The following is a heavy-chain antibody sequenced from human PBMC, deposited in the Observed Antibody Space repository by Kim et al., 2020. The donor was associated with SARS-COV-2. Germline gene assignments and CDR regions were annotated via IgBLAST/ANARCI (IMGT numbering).Heavy chain of an antibody. CDR1: GFDYGNYI. J-gene: IGHJ4*02. CDR2: ISTDGSST. CDR3: ARDRASITVVRGVMGY. V-gene: IGHV3-21*01. D-gene: IGHD3-10*01. Sequence: GGSLRLSCAASGFDYGNYIMNWVRQVPGKGLEWVSSISTDGSSTHYAPSVKGRFTISRDNAKNSLYLQMDSLRADDTALYYCARDRASITVVRGVMGYWGQGTLVTVSS.